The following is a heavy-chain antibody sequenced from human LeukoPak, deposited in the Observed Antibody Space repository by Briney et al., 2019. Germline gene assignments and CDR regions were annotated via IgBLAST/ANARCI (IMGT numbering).Heavy chain of an antibody. V-gene: IGHV3-23*01. D-gene: IGHD1-26*01. Sequence: GGSLRLSCAVSGFTFNTYSMNWVRQAPGKGLEWVSAISGSGGSTYYADSVKGRFTISRDNSKNTLYLQMNSLRAEDTAVYYCAKDNSGSYLEYFQHWGQGTLVTVSS. CDR2: ISGSGGST. CDR1: GFTFNTYS. CDR3: AKDNSGSYLEYFQH. J-gene: IGHJ1*01.